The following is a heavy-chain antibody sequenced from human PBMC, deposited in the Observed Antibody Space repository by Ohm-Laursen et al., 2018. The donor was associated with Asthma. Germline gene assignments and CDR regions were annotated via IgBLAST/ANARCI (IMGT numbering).Heavy chain of an antibody. J-gene: IGHJ3*02. CDR1: GFTFSSYA. Sequence: SLRLSCTASGFTFSSYAMHWVRQAPGKGLEWVAVISYDGSNKYYADSVKGRFTISRDNSKNTLYLQMNSLRAEDTAVYYCARASYYYDSYLTDDAFDIWGQGTMVTVSS. D-gene: IGHD3-22*01. CDR2: ISYDGSNK. V-gene: IGHV3-30-3*01. CDR3: ARASYYYDSYLTDDAFDI.